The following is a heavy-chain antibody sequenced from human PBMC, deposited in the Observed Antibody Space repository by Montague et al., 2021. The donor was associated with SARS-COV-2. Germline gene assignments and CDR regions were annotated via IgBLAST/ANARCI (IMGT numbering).Heavy chain of an antibody. D-gene: IGHD3-22*01. V-gene: IGHV4-4*09. Sequence: SETLSLTCTVSGGSINDHYRSWIWQSPGKGLEWIGYISSNGKTNYNPSLKSRVTLSADASRNEFSLKLDSVTAADTAVYFCARRGYYDSAGYHWHLDLWGRGMLVTVSS. CDR3: ARRGYYDSAGYHWHLDL. J-gene: IGHJ2*01. CDR2: ISSNGKT. CDR1: GGSINDHY.